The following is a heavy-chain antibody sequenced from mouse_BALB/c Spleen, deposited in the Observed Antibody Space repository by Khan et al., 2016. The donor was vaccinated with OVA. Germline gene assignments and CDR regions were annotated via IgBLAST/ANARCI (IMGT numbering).Heavy chain of an antibody. V-gene: IGHV3-2*02. CDR3: ASSQGGDFDY. J-gene: IGHJ2*01. Sequence: VQLKESGPGLVKPSQSLSLTCTVTGYSITSDYAWNWIRQFPGNKLEWMGYIRYSGNTKYNPSLKSRITITRNPSKNQFFLQLNFVTIKNTATYYCASSQGGDFDYWGQGTTLTVSS. CDR2: IRYSGNT. D-gene: IGHD3-2*02. CDR1: GYSITSDYA.